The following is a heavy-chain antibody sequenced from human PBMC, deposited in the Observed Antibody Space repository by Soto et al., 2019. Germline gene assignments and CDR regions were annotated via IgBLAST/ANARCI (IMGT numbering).Heavy chain of an antibody. J-gene: IGHJ4*02. CDR2: ISGSGGST. Sequence: LRLSCAASGFTFSSYAMSWVRQAPGKGLEWVSAISGSGGSTYYADSVKGRFTISRDNSKNTLYLQMNSLRAGDTAVYYCANYYGSGRTRTFDYWGQGTLVTVSS. V-gene: IGHV3-23*01. CDR3: ANYYGSGRTRTFDY. CDR1: GFTFSSYA. D-gene: IGHD3-10*01.